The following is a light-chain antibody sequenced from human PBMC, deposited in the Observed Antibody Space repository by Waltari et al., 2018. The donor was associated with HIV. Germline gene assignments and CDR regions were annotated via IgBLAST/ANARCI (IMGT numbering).Light chain of an antibody. Sequence: QSVLTQQPSASGTPWQRATTPCSGSSSNHGRNYVYWYQQLPGTAPKLLIYRSNQRPSGVPGRFSGSKSGTSASLAISGLRSEDEADYYCAAWDDSLSGHVVFGGGTKLTVL. CDR1: SSNHGRNY. V-gene: IGLV1-47*01. J-gene: IGLJ2*01. CDR3: AAWDDSLSGHVV. CDR2: RSN.